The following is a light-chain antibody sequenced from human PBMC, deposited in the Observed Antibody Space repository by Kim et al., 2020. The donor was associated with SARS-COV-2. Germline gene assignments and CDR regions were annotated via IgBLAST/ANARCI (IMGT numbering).Light chain of an antibody. Sequence: ASVGDRVTITCRASQDVSNYLTWFQQKPGKVPKRLIYAASSLQSVVPSRFSGSGSGTEFTLTINSLQPEDFGTYYCLQHTNYPWTFGQGTKVDIK. CDR3: LQHTNYPWT. CDR2: AAS. CDR1: QDVSNY. V-gene: IGKV1-17*03. J-gene: IGKJ1*01.